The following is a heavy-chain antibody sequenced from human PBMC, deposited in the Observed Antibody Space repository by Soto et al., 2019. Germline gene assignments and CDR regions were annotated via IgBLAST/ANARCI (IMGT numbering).Heavy chain of an antibody. Sequence: GGSLRLSCAASGFTFSSYAMHWVRQAPGKGLEWVAVISYDGSNKYYADSVKGRFTISRDNSKNTLYLQMNSLRAEDTAVYYCARLDTAMVTTPAFDYWGQGTLVTVSS. D-gene: IGHD5-18*01. V-gene: IGHV3-30-3*01. CDR2: ISYDGSNK. J-gene: IGHJ4*02. CDR1: GFTFSSYA. CDR3: ARLDTAMVTTPAFDY.